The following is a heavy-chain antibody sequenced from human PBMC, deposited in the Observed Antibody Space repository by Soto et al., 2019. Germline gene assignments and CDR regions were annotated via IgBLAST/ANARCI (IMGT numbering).Heavy chain of an antibody. D-gene: IGHD2-15*01. CDR1: GVSISTVDSF. CDR3: ARGRYCLTGRCFPNWFDS. CDR2: FYKCTTT. V-gene: IGHV4-30-4*01. J-gene: IGHJ5*01. Sequence: QVHLLESGPGLVKPSQTLSLTCSFSGVSISTVDSFWAWIRQPPGPALEYIGFFYKCTTTYYDPSFEGRVANSPDTSKSHSSLTVTSVTAADTAVYFCARGRYCLTGRCFPNWFDSWGQGTLGTVSS.